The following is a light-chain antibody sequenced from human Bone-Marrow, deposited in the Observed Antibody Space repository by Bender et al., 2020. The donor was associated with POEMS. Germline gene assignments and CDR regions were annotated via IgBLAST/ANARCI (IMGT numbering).Light chain of an antibody. CDR3: YSTDSSGDDRV. CDR2: QNN. J-gene: IGLJ1*01. V-gene: IGLV3-10*01. CDR1: KLGNKY. Sequence: SSELTQPPSVSVSPGQTASITCSGDKLGNKYASWYQQKPGQSPVLVIYQNNKRPSGIPERFSGSSSGTMATLSISGAQVEDEADYYCYSTDSSGDDRVFGTGTKVTVL.